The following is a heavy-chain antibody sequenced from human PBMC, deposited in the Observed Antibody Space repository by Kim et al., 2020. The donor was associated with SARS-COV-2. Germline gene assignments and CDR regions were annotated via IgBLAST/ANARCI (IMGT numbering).Heavy chain of an antibody. Sequence: GGSLRLSCAASGLTVTSNYMSWVRQAPERGLEWVSIIYPDGETHYADSVRGRFIISSDNSKNTLSLQMNILRVDDTAVYYCAKLPGTIVPSPYYWGQGTLVTVSS. CDR3: AKLPGTIVPSPYY. J-gene: IGHJ4*02. D-gene: IGHD1-7*01. V-gene: IGHV3-53*01. CDR1: GLTVTSNY. CDR2: IYPDGET.